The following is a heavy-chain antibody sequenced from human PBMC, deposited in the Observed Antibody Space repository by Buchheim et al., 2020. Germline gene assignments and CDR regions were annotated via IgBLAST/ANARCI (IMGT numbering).Heavy chain of an antibody. CDR1: GFIFSKYW. J-gene: IGHJ4*02. V-gene: IGHV3-74*01. D-gene: IGHD6-13*01. Sequence: EVHLVESGGELVQPGGSLRLSCAASGFIFSKYWIQWVRHAPGKGLERVSFINTDGSTTGYADSVKGRFTISRDNARTTVYLHMTSLRVEDTAVYYCVRDRSWTAFDYWGQGAL. CDR3: VRDRSWTAFDY. CDR2: INTDGSTT.